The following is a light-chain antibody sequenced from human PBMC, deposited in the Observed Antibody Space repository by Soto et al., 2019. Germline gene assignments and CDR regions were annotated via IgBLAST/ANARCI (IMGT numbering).Light chain of an antibody. CDR2: DAS. J-gene: IGKJ1*01. Sequence: DIQMTQSPSTLSASVGDRVTITCRASQSLSRWSAWYQQKPGKAPKLLIYDASSLESGVPSRFSGSASGTEFTLSITPLQPDDFATYYCQQYDSYPWTFGQGTKVDIK. V-gene: IGKV1-5*01. CDR3: QQYDSYPWT. CDR1: QSLSRW.